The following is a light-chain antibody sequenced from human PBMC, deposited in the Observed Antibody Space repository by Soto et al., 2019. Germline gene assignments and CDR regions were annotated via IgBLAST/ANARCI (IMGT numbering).Light chain of an antibody. V-gene: IGLV2-23*02. CDR3: CSYAGSNTWV. Sequence: QSALTQPASVSGSPGQSITISCTGTSSDVGSYNLVSWYQQHPGKAPKLMIYEVSRRPSGVSNRFSGSKSGNTASLTIAGLQAEDEADYYCCSYAGSNTWVFGGGTKLTVL. CDR1: SSDVGSYNL. J-gene: IGLJ3*02. CDR2: EVS.